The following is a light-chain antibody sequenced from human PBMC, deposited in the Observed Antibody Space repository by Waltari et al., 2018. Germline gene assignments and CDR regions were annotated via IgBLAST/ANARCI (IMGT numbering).Light chain of an antibody. V-gene: IGKV4-1*01. CDR2: WAS. CDR1: QSVLYSSNNKNY. J-gene: IGKJ1*01. Sequence: DIVMTQSPDSLAVSLGERATINCKSRQSVLYSSNNKNYLAWYQQKPGQPPKLLIYWASTRESGVPDRFSGSGSGTDSTLTISSLQAEDVAVYYCQQYYSTLWTFGQGTKVEIK. CDR3: QQYYSTLWT.